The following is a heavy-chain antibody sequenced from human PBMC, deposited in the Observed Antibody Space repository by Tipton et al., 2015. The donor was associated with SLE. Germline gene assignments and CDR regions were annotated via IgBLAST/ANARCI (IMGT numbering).Heavy chain of an antibody. CDR3: ARDALLNAFDI. V-gene: IGHV4-39*07. CDR1: GGSISSSRYY. J-gene: IGHJ3*02. Sequence: TLSLTCTVSGGSISSSRYYWGWIRQPPGKGLEWIGSIYHSGTAYYNPPLKSRVTISVDTSKNQISLKLSSVTAADTAVYYCARDALLNAFDIWGQGTMVTVSS. CDR2: IYHSGTA.